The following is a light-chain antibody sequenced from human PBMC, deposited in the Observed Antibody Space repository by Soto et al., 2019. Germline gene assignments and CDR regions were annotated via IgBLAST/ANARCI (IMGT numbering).Light chain of an antibody. CDR2: NVY. CDR1: SSDVGAYNF. Sequence: TQPSSVCGSPGQAVTISCTGTSSDVGAYNFVSWHQQHPGKAPKLMIYNVYDRPSVISYRFSGYQSGNTASLTISGLQGQDEADYYCSAYTVRRTYVFGTGTKVT. CDR3: SAYTVRRTYV. J-gene: IGLJ1*01. V-gene: IGLV2-14*03.